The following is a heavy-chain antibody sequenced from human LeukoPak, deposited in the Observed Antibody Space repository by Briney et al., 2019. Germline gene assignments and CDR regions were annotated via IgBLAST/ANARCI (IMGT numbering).Heavy chain of an antibody. CDR1: GGSISSSSYY. CDR2: IYYSGST. Sequence: SETLSLTCTVSGGSISSSSYYWGWIRQPPGKGLEWIGSIYYSGSTYYNPSLKSRVTISVDTSKNQFSLKLNSATAADTAVYYCATVTWVSSSWNAFDIWGQGTMVTVSS. V-gene: IGHV4-39*07. D-gene: IGHD6-13*01. CDR3: ATVTWVSSSWNAFDI. J-gene: IGHJ3*02.